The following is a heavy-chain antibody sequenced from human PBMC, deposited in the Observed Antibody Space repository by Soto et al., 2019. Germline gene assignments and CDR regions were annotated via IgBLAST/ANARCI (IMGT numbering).Heavy chain of an antibody. Sequence: QVQLQESGPGLVKPSGTLSLTCTVSGGSMSSSNWWNWVRQPPGKGLEWIGETHHSGRPNYNPTLKSRVTMSVDKSKNHFSLKLSSVTAADTAVYYCARSEATVLDYWGQGTLVTVSS. CDR1: GGSMSSSNW. J-gene: IGHJ4*02. CDR2: THHSGRP. V-gene: IGHV4-4*02. D-gene: IGHD4-17*01. CDR3: ARSEATVLDY.